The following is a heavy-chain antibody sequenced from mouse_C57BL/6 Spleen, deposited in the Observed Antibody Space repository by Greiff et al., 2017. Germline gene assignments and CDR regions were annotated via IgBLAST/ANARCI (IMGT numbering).Heavy chain of an antibody. CDR3: ARYGRGYFDV. V-gene: IGHV2-2*01. CDR2: IWSGGST. J-gene: IGHJ1*03. D-gene: IGHD1-1*01. CDR1: GFSLTSYG. Sequence: QVPLKQSGPGLVQPSQSLSITCTVSGFSLTSYGVHWVRQSPGKGLEWLGVIWSGGSTDYNAAFISRLSISKDNSKSQVFFKMNSLQADDTAIYYCARYGRGYFDVWGTGTTVTVSS.